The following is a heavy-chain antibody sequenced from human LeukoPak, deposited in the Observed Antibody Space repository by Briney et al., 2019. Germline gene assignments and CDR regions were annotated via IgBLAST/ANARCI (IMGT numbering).Heavy chain of an antibody. Sequence: GGSLRLSCAASGFTFSSYWMHWVRQAPGKGLVWVSRINGDGSSTSYADSVKGRFTISRDNAKNTLYLQMNSLRAEDTAVYYCARGLGYSSGWLDYWGQGTLVTVSS. J-gene: IGHJ4*02. V-gene: IGHV3-74*01. D-gene: IGHD6-19*01. CDR2: INGDGSST. CDR1: GFTFSSYW. CDR3: ARGLGYSSGWLDY.